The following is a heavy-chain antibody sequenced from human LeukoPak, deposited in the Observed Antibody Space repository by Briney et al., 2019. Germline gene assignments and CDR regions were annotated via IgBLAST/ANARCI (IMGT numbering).Heavy chain of an antibody. CDR3: AKDLHSSGWYRGLH. J-gene: IGHJ4*02. CDR1: GFTFSSYA. Sequence: GGSLRLSCAASGFTFSSYAMSWVRQAPGKGLEWVSAISGSGGSTYYADSVEGRFTISRDNSKNTLYLQMNSLRAEDTAVYYCAKDLHSSGWYRGLHWGQGTLVTVSS. V-gene: IGHV3-23*01. CDR2: ISGSGGST. D-gene: IGHD6-19*01.